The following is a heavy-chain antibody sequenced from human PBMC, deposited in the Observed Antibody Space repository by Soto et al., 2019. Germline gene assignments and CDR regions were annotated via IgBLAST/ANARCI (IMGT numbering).Heavy chain of an antibody. CDR2: IYYSGST. D-gene: IGHD6-6*01. V-gene: IGHV4-31*03. J-gene: IGHJ4*02. Sequence: QVQLQESGPGLVKPSQTLSLTCTISGGSISSGGYYWSWIRQHPGKGLEWIGYIYYSGSTYYNPSLKSRVTISVDTSKNQFSLKLSSVTAADTAVYYCARGIAARPYFDYWVQGTLVTVSS. CDR3: ARGIAARPYFDY. CDR1: GGSISSGGYY.